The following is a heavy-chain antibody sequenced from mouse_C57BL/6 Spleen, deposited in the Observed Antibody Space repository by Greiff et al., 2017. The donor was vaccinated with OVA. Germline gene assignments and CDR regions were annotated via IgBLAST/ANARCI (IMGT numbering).Heavy chain of an antibody. CDR1: GYTFTSYW. D-gene: IGHD3-2*02. V-gene: IGHV1-50*01. J-gene: IGHJ2*01. CDR2: IDPSDSYT. CDR3: ARWGVDSSGYEGY. Sequence: QVQLKQPGAELVKPGASVKLSCKASGYTFTSYWMQWVKQRPGQGLEWIGEIDPSDSYTNYNQKFKGKATLTVDTSSSTAYMQLSSLTSEDSAVYYCARWGVDSSGYEGYWGQGTTLTVSS.